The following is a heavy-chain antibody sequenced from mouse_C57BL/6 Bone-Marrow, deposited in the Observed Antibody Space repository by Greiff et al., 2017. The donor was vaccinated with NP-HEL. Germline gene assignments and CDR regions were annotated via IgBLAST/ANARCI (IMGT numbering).Heavy chain of an antibody. J-gene: IGHJ2*01. V-gene: IGHV3-8*01. Sequence: EVKLVESGPGLAKPSQTLSLTCSVTGYSITSDYWNWIRKFPGNKLEYMGYISYSGSTYYNPSLKSRISITRITSKNQYYLQLNSVTTEDTATYYCARYGYGSSYVGYYFDYWGQGTTLTVSS. D-gene: IGHD1-1*01. CDR2: ISYSGST. CDR3: ARYGYGSSYVGYYFDY. CDR1: GYSITSDY.